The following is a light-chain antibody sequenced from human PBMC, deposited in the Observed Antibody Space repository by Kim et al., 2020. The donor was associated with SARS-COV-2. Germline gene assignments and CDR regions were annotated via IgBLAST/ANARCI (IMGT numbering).Light chain of an antibody. CDR2: KAS. Sequence: DIQMTQSPSTLSASVGDRVTITCRASQSISSWLAWYQQKPGKAPKLLIYKASSLESGVPSRFSGSGSGTEFTLTISRLQPDDFATYYCQQYNSYSPYTFGQGTKVDIK. V-gene: IGKV1-5*03. J-gene: IGKJ2*01. CDR3: QQYNSYSPYT. CDR1: QSISSW.